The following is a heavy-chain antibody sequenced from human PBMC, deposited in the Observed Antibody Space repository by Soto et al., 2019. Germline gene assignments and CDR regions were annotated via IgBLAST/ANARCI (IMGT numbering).Heavy chain of an antibody. V-gene: IGHV1-46*01. CDR2: INPSGGST. CDR1: GYSFTNYY. J-gene: IGHJ4*02. Sequence: ASVKVSCKASGYSFTNYYMHWVRQAPEQGLEWMGIINPSGGSTSYAQKFQDRITMTRDTSTSTVYMELSSLRSEDTAVYYCARATSGSTYAHFDYWGQGTLVTVS. CDR3: ARATSGSTYAHFDY. D-gene: IGHD6-19*01.